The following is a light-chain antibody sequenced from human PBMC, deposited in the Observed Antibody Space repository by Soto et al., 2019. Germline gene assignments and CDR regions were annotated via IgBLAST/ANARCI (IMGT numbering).Light chain of an antibody. Sequence: QSALTQPRSVSGSPGQSVTISCTGTSSDVGGYNFASWYQQHPGKAPKLMIYDVSKRPSGVHDRFSGSKSGNTASLTISGXXXXXXXXXYCCSYAGSYTWVFGTGTKLTV. CDR2: DVS. J-gene: IGLJ1*01. CDR3: CSYAGSYTWV. V-gene: IGLV2-11*01. CDR1: SSDVGGYNF.